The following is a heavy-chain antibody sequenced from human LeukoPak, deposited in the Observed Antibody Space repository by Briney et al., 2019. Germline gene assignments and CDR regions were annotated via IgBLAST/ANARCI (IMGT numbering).Heavy chain of an antibody. D-gene: IGHD3-22*01. V-gene: IGHV1-69*06. Sequence: SVKVSCKASGGTFSSCAISWVRQAPGQGLEWMGGIIPIFGTANYAQKFQGRVTITADKSTSTAYMELSSLRSEDTAVYYCAEYYYYDSSGYLPGGAFDIWGQGTMLTVSS. CDR3: AEYYYYDSSGYLPGGAFDI. CDR2: IIPIFGTA. J-gene: IGHJ3*02. CDR1: GGTFSSCA.